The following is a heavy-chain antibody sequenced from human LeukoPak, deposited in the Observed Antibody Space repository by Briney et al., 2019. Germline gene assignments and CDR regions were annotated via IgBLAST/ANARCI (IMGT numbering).Heavy chain of an antibody. D-gene: IGHD1-14*01. CDR2: IHPGDSDT. J-gene: IGHJ4*02. V-gene: IGHV5-51*01. CDR3: ARLGPPGGLGSYLDY. Sequence: GESLKISCKGSGYSFTSYWIGWVRQMPGKGLEWMGIIHPGDSDTRYSPSFQGQVTISADKSISTAYLQWSSLKASDTAMYYCARLGPPGGLGSYLDYWGQGTLVTVSS. CDR1: GYSFTSYW.